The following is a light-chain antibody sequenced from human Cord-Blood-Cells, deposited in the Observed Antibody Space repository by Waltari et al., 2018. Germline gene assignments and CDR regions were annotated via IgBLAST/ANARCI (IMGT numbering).Light chain of an antibody. Sequence: QSALTQPASVSGSPGQPIPIPCTGTSSDVGGYNYVPWYQQHPGKAPKLMIYDVSNRPSGVSNRFSGSKSGNTASLTISGLQAEDEADYYCSSYTSSSTWVFGGGTKLTVL. V-gene: IGLV2-14*01. CDR2: DVS. CDR3: SSYTSSSTWV. CDR1: SSDVGGYNY. J-gene: IGLJ3*02.